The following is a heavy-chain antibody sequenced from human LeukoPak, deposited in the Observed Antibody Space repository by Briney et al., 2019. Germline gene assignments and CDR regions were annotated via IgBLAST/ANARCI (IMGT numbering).Heavy chain of an antibody. Sequence: GGSLRLSCAASGFKFSSYGMQWVRQAPGKGLEWVAVIWYDGSNKYYADSVKGRFTISRDNSKNTLYLQMNSLRAEDTAVYYCARDATTTPYYGMDVWGQGTTVTVSS. J-gene: IGHJ6*02. D-gene: IGHD1-1*01. V-gene: IGHV3-33*01. CDR2: IWYDGSNK. CDR3: ARDATTTPYYGMDV. CDR1: GFKFSSYG.